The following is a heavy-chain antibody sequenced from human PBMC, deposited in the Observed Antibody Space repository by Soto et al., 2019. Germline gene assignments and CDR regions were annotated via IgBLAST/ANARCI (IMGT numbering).Heavy chain of an antibody. J-gene: IGHJ1*01. CDR1: GFAFNNYA. Sequence: PGGSLRLSCAASGFAFNNYAMNWVRQAPGKGLERVSHISGSGGSTDYAESVKGRFSISKDSVNNTLYLHMSSLRAEDTALYFCAKEGPYINSWSSAGYLQHWGLGTQVTVSS. CDR3: AKEGPYINSWSSAGYLQH. D-gene: IGHD2-2*02. V-gene: IGHV3-23*01. CDR2: ISGSGGST.